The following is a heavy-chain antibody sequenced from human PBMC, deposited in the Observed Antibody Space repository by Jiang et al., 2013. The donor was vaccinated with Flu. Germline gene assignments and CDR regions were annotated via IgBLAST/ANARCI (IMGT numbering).Heavy chain of an antibody. V-gene: IGHV3-30*01. J-gene: IGHJ4*02. CDR1: GFMFSDYS. CDR3: ARDESSGLIDY. CDR2: ISYDGTNK. D-gene: IGHD5-12*01. Sequence: QLVESGGGVVQPGRSLRLSCAASGFMFSDYSMHWVRQAPGKGLEWVALISYDGTNKFYADSVRGRFTISKDNSNNTLYLQMNTLRADDTAVYYCARDESSGLIDYWGQGSLVTVSS.